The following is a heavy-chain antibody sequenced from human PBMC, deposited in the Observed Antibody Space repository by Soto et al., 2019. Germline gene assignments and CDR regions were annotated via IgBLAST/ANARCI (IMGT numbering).Heavy chain of an antibody. J-gene: IGHJ4*01. Sequence: GGSLRLSCAASGFTVSANYMNWVRQAPGKGLEWVSVIYSGGSTYYADSVKGRFTISRDNSKNTLYLQMDSLRAEDTAVYYCTRDLDDFGSFDFWGQGTRVTVSS. CDR1: GFTVSANY. D-gene: IGHD3-10*01. CDR3: TRDLDDFGSFDF. V-gene: IGHV3-53*01. CDR2: IYSGGST.